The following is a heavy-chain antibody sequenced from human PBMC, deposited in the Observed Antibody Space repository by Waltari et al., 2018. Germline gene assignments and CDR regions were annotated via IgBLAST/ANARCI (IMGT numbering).Heavy chain of an antibody. V-gene: IGHV4-38-2*01. CDR3: ARGASSGWYEGWFDP. CDR1: GYSISSGYY. Sequence: QVQLQESGPGLVKPSETLSLTCAVSGYSISSGYYWGWIRQPPGKGLEWIGSIYHSGRTYYNPSLKSRVTISVDTSKNQFSLKLSAGTAADTAVYYCARGASSGWYEGWFDPWGQGTLVTVSS. J-gene: IGHJ5*02. CDR2: IYHSGRT. D-gene: IGHD6-19*01.